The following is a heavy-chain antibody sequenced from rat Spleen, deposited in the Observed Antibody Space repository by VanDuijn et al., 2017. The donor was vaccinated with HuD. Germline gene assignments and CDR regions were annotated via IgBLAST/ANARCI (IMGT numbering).Heavy chain of an antibody. Sequence: EVQLVESGGGLVQPGRSLKLACAASGFTFSNYDMTWVHMAPTKGLEWVASISPSGGSTYYRDSVKGLFTVSRDNAKTTLYLQMDSLRSEDTATYYCARQRGGYSSAHFDYWGQGVMVTVSS. CDR3: ARQRGGYSSAHFDY. V-gene: IGHV5-25*01. CDR2: ISPSGGST. CDR1: GFTFSNYD. J-gene: IGHJ2*01. D-gene: IGHD3-3*01.